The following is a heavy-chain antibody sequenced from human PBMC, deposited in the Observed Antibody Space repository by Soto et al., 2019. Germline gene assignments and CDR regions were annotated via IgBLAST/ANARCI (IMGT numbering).Heavy chain of an antibody. CDR3: ARGAGSSSGPEQVEPFDY. Sequence: SVKVSCKASGGTFSIYSISWVRQAPGQGLEWMGGIIPIFGTANYAQKFQGRVTITADESTSTAYMELSSLRSEDTAVYYCARGAGSSSGPEQVEPFDYWGQGTLVTVSS. CDR2: IIPIFGTA. CDR1: GGTFSIYS. V-gene: IGHV1-69*13. D-gene: IGHD6-19*01. J-gene: IGHJ4*02.